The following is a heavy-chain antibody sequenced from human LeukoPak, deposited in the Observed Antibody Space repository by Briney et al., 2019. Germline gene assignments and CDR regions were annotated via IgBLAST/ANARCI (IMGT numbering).Heavy chain of an antibody. CDR3: ARTNYDFLTGYYDKWFDP. CDR2: ISADNGNP. CDR1: GYTFTSYG. J-gene: IGHJ5*02. Sequence: ASVKVSCKTSGYTFTSYGFSWVRQAPAQGLEWMGWISADNGNPNYARKFQGRVTMTTDTSTSTAYMELRSLRSDDTAVCYCARTNYDFLTGYYDKWFDPWGQGTLVTVSS. V-gene: IGHV1-18*01. D-gene: IGHD3-9*01.